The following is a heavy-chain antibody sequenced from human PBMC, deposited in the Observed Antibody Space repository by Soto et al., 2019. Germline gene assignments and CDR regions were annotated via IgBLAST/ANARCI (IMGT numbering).Heavy chain of an antibody. Sequence: PSETLSLTCSVSGDSISNSRFYWAWIRQPPGEGLEWIGSIYHTGNAYYNPSLKSRVTISVDTSKNQFSLKLTSVTAADAALYYCARDFFDSSDLTTSWLDRRGKVTMVTFAS. CDR3: ARDFFDSSDLTTSWLDR. CDR1: GDSISNSRFY. J-gene: IGHJ5*02. D-gene: IGHD3-22*01. V-gene: IGHV4-39*01. CDR2: IYHTGNA.